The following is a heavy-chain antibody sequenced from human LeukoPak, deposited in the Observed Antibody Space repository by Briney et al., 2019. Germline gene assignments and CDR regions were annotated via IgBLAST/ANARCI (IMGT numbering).Heavy chain of an antibody. J-gene: IGHJ3*02. V-gene: IGHV4-30-4*08. CDR1: GGSISSGDYY. Sequence: PQTLSLTCTVSGGSISSGDYYWSWIRQPPGKGLEWIGYIYYSGSTYYNPSLKSRVTISVDTSKNQFSLKLSSVTAADTAVYYCATSGPAAHDAFDIWGQGTMATVSS. D-gene: IGHD2-2*01. CDR3: ATSGPAAHDAFDI. CDR2: IYYSGST.